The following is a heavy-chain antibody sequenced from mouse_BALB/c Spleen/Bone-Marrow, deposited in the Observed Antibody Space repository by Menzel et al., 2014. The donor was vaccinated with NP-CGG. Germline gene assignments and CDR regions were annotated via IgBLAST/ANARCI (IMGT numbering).Heavy chain of an antibody. Sequence: DVKLVESGGGLVQPGGSLKLSCVASGFTFSSYGMSWVRQTPDKRLELVVTINNGGSTYYPDSVKGQFTISRDNAKNTLYLQMSSLKSEDTAMYYCARVYGWYFDVWGAGTTVTVSS. V-gene: IGHV5-6-3*01. J-gene: IGHJ1*01. CDR1: GFTFSSYG. CDR3: ARVYGWYFDV. CDR2: INNGGST. D-gene: IGHD1-1*01.